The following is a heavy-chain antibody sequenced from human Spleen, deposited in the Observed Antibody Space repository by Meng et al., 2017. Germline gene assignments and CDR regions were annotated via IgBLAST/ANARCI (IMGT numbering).Heavy chain of an antibody. CDR2: ISGSGGST. CDR3: AKEPLGYCSGGSCYADY. Sequence: ETLSLTCTVSGGSISSSTYYWGWIRQPPGKGLEWVSAISGSGGSTYYADSVKGRFTISRDNSKNTLYLQMNSLRAEDTAVYYCAKEPLGYCSGGSCYADYWGQGTLVTVSS. CDR1: GGSISSSTYY. J-gene: IGHJ4*02. D-gene: IGHD2-15*01. V-gene: IGHV3-23*01.